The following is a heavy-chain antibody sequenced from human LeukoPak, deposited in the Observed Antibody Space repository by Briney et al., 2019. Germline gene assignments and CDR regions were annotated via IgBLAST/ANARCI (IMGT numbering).Heavy chain of an antibody. V-gene: IGHV3-48*04. J-gene: IGHJ6*03. CDR1: GFTFSSYS. CDR2: ISSSSSTI. D-gene: IGHD3-9*01. Sequence: GGSLRLSCAASGFTFSSYSMNWVRQAPGKGLEWVSYISSSSSTIYYADSVKGRFTISRDNAKNSLYLQMNSLRAEDTAVYYCASGYFDWLLPAPYYYYMDVWGKGTTVTVSS. CDR3: ASGYFDWLLPAPYYYYMDV.